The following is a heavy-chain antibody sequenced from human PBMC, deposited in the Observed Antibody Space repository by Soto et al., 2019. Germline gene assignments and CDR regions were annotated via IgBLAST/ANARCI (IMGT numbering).Heavy chain of an antibody. Sequence: GESLKISCAASGFTFSSYSMNWVRQAPGKGLEWVSYISSSSSTIYYADSVKGRFTISRDNAKNSLYLQMNSLRAEDTAVYYCARIRGVADGLIGFDPWGQGTLVTVSS. CDR2: ISSSSSTI. V-gene: IGHV3-48*04. D-gene: IGHD3-10*01. CDR1: GFTFSSYS. J-gene: IGHJ5*02. CDR3: ARIRGVADGLIGFDP.